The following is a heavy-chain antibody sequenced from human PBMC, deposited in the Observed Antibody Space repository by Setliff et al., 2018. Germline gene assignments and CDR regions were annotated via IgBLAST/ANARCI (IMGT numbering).Heavy chain of an antibody. CDR1: GDSISSGSYY. J-gene: IGHJ5*02. Sequence: KASETLSLTCTVSGDSISSGSYYWTWIRQPAGKGLEWIGHFHTGGSTNYNRSLRSQVSISVDTSKNQFSLKLSSVTAADTATYYCVRAGPTVTFFRVLVISWWDPWGQGSLVTSPQ. V-gene: IGHV4-61*09. CDR2: FHTGGST. D-gene: IGHD3-3*01. CDR3: VRAGPTVTFFRVLVISWWDP.